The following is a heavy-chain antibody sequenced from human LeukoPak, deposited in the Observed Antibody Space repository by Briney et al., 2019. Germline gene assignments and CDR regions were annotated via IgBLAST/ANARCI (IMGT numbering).Heavy chain of an antibody. CDR2: KYYIGTT. Sequence: SETLSLTCTVSGESISTYYWSWVRQPPGKGLEWIGFKYYIGTTKYNPSLKSRASISVDTSKNQFSLQLPSVTAADTAMYYCARGYGGTRFAFDPWGHGTLVIVSS. D-gene: IGHD4-23*01. CDR3: ARGYGGTRFAFDP. V-gene: IGHV4-59*01. J-gene: IGHJ5*02. CDR1: GESISTYY.